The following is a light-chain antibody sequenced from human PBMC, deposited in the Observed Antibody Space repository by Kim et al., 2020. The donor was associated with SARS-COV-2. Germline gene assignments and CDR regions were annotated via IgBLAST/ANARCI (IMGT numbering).Light chain of an antibody. CDR2: SNN. J-gene: IGLJ2*01. CDR1: SSNIGSNT. CDR3: AAWDDSLKGV. V-gene: IGLV1-44*01. Sequence: PGQRDTISCSGSSSNIGSNTVNWYQQLPGTAPKLLIYSNNQRPSGVPDRFSGSKSGTSASLAISGLQSEDEADYYCAAWDDSLKGVFGGGTQLTVL.